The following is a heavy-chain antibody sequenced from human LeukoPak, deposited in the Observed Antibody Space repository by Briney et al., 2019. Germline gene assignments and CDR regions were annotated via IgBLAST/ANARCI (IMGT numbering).Heavy chain of an antibody. CDR3: ARGELGGYCSSTSCYEPTPYDY. J-gene: IGHJ4*02. CDR1: GFTFSSYW. D-gene: IGHD2-2*01. CDR2: IKQDGSEK. V-gene: IGHV3-7*01. Sequence: GGSLRLSCAASGFTFSSYWMSWVRQAPGKGLEWVANIKQDGSEKYYVDSVKGRFTISRDNAKNSLYLQMNSLRAEDTAVYYCARGELGGYCSSTSCYEPTPYDYWGQGTLVTVSS.